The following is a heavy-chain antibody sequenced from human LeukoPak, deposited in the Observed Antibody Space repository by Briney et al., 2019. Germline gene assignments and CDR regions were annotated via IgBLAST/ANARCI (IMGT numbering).Heavy chain of an antibody. J-gene: IGHJ4*02. CDR2: ISAYNGNT. V-gene: IGHV1-18*01. D-gene: IGHD3-22*01. CDR3: ARGPQVTYYYDSSGSPTNY. Sequence: ASVKVSCKASGYTFTSYGISWVRQAPGQGLEWMGWISAYNGNTNYAQKLQGRVTMTTDTSTSTAYMELRSLRSDDTAVYYCARGPQVTYYYDSSGSPTNYWGQGTLVTVSS. CDR1: GYTFTSYG.